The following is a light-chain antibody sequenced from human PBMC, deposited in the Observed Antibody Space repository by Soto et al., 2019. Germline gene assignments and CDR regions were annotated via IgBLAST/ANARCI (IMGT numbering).Light chain of an antibody. V-gene: IGLV2-14*01. Sequence: QSALTQPASVSGSLGQSITISCTGTSSDIGGYKYVSWYQQHPGKAPKLIIFEVSNRPSGVSDRFSGSNSGNTASLTISGLQAEDEADYYCSSYTSSRTYVFGIGTKVTVL. CDR1: SSDIGGYKY. CDR2: EVS. CDR3: SSYTSSRTYV. J-gene: IGLJ1*01.